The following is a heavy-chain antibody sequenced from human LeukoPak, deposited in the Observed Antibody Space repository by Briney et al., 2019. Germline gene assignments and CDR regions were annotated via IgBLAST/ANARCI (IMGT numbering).Heavy chain of an antibody. V-gene: IGHV3-11*06. D-gene: IGHD1-1*01. CDR3: ARGTGTTAYFDY. Sequence: GGSLRLSCAASGFTFSDYYMSWIRQAPGKGLEWVSYISSSSSYTKYGDSVKGRFTISRDNAKNSLYLQVYSLRAEDTAAYYCARGTGTTAYFDYWGQGTLVTVSS. J-gene: IGHJ4*02. CDR2: ISSSSSYT. CDR1: GFTFSDYY.